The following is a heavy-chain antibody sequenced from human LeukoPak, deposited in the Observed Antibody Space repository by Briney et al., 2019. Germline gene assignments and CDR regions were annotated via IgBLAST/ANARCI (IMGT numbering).Heavy chain of an antibody. D-gene: IGHD3-16*01. Sequence: GGSLRLSCAASGFTFSTFAMYWVRKAPGKGLEYVSSISSNGGRTYYASSVKGRFTISRDNSKITLYLQMGSLRAEDMAVYYCARVGGIKLTDYFFDSWGQGTLVIVSS. CDR3: ARVGGIKLTDYFFDS. V-gene: IGHV3-64*01. J-gene: IGHJ4*02. CDR2: ISSNGGRT. CDR1: GFTFSTFA.